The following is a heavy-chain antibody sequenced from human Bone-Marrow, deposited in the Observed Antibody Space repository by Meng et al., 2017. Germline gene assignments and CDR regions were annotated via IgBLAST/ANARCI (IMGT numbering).Heavy chain of an antibody. Sequence: GASLKLSCAASGFPFSSYWMSWVRQAPGKGLEWVANIKQDGSEKYYVDSVKGRFTISRDNAKNSRSLQRNSLRAEDTAVDYCARDGHIGYCSRTSCYRHDKAYYDGREGGGKG. D-gene: IGHD2-2*01. CDR1: GFPFSSYW. CDR2: IKQDGSEK. CDR3: ARDGHIGYCSRTSCYRHDKAYYDGREG. J-gene: IGHJ6*04. V-gene: IGHV3-7*01.